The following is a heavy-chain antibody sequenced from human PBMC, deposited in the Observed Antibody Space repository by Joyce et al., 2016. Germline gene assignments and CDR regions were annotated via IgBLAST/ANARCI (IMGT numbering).Heavy chain of an antibody. D-gene: IGHD4-11*01. CDR2: ISRDNTYI. CDR1: GFIFSSYM. Sequence: EVQLVESGGGLVKPGESLRLSCTASGFIFSSYMMTWVRQAPGKGVEWVSSISRDNTYIFHADSVKGRFTISRDNARNSLYLQMNSLRAEDTAVYYCARDVLTTVTKAYGYWGQGTLVAVSS. CDR3: ARDVLTTVTKAYGY. J-gene: IGHJ4*02. V-gene: IGHV3-21*01.